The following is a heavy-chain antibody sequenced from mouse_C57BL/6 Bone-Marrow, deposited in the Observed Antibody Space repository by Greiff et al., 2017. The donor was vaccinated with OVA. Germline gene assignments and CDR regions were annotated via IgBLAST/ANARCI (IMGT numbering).Heavy chain of an antibody. Sequence: EVKLVESGGDLVKPGGSLKLSCAASGFTFSSYGMSWVRQTPDKRLEWVATIRSGGSYTYYPDSVKGRFTISRDNAKNTLYLPMSSLKSEDTAMYYCARPVVAEAMDYWGQGTSVTVSS. CDR3: ARPVVAEAMDY. D-gene: IGHD1-1*01. V-gene: IGHV5-6*01. CDR2: IRSGGSYT. J-gene: IGHJ4*01. CDR1: GFTFSSYG.